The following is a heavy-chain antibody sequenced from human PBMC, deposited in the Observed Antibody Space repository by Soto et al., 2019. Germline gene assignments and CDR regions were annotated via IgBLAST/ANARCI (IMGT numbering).Heavy chain of an antibody. CDR3: AKTRDLGKCGECPDNVPFDP. CDR2: VSWNSGNI. D-gene: IGHD2-21*01. V-gene: IGHV3-9*01. Sequence: GGSLRLSFAASGFTFDDYAMHWVRLAPGKCLEWVSGVSWNSGNIAYADSVRGRFTISRDNAKNSVHLQMNSMREDETALYYCAKTRDLGKCGECPDNVPFDPWGQGTLVTVYS. CDR1: GFTFDDYA. J-gene: IGHJ5*02.